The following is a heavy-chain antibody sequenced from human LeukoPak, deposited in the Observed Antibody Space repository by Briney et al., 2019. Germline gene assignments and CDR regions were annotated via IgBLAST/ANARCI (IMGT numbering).Heavy chain of an antibody. CDR3: ATDRSVHIAAAGTSISGSDY. CDR2: ISAYNGNT. Sequence: ASVKVSCKASGYTFTSYGISWVRQAPGQGLEWMGWISAYNGNTNYAQKLQGRVTMTTDTSTSTAYMELRSLRSDDTAVYYCATDRSVHIAAAGTSISGSDYWGQGTLVTVSS. V-gene: IGHV1-18*01. J-gene: IGHJ4*02. D-gene: IGHD6-13*01. CDR1: GYTFTSYG.